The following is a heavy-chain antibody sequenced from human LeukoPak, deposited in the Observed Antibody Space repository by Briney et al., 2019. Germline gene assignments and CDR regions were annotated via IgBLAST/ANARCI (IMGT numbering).Heavy chain of an antibody. J-gene: IGHJ4*02. V-gene: IGHV3-7*04. Sequence: GGSLRLSCAASGFTFGSYWMSWVRQAPGRGLEWVANIKQDGSQKYYADSVKGRFTISRDNAKNSLYLQMNSLRAEDTAVYYCARDHGGADWPGDYWGQGTLVTVSS. CDR2: IKQDGSQK. CDR1: GFTFGSYW. D-gene: IGHD3-16*01. CDR3: ARDHGGADWPGDY.